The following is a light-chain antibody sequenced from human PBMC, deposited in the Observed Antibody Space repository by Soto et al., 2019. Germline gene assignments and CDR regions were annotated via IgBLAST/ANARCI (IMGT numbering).Light chain of an antibody. V-gene: IGLV7-46*01. Sequence: QAVVTQEPSLTVSPGGTVTLTCGSSTGAVTSGHYPYWFQQKPGQAPRTLIYDTSNKHSWTPARFSGSLLGGKAALTLSGAQPEDEAEYYCLISYSAARGISYVFGTGTKVTVL. CDR1: TGAVTSGHY. CDR3: LISYSAARGISYV. J-gene: IGLJ1*01. CDR2: DTS.